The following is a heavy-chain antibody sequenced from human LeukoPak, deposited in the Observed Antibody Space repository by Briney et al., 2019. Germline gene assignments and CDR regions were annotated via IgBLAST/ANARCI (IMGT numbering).Heavy chain of an antibody. Sequence: PGGSLRLSCAASEFTFSNYWMHWVRQAPGKGLVWVSRINSDGGSTNYADSVKGRFTISRDNAKNTLYLQMNSLRAEDTAVYYCARVVSGLLYYFDYWGQGTLVTVSS. CDR2: INSDGGST. D-gene: IGHD3-10*01. CDR3: ARVVSGLLYYFDY. V-gene: IGHV3-74*01. CDR1: EFTFSNYW. J-gene: IGHJ4*02.